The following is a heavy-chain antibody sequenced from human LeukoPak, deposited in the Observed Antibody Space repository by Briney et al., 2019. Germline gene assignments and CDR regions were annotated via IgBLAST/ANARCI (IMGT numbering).Heavy chain of an antibody. CDR3: ARVSRNYYDSSGYYYPPDLDY. CDR1: GFTFSSYA. V-gene: IGHV3-23*01. J-gene: IGHJ4*02. D-gene: IGHD3-22*01. Sequence: GGSLRLSCVASGFTFSSYAMSWVRQAPGKGLEWVSAISGSGGSTYYADSVKGRFTISRDNSKNTVYLQMNSLRAADTAVYYCARVSRNYYDSSGYYYPPDLDYWGQGTLVTVSS. CDR2: ISGSGGST.